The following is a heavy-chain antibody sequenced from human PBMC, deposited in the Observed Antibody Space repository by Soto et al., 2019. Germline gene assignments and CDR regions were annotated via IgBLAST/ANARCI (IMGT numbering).Heavy chain of an antibody. CDR2: VYYTGST. J-gene: IGHJ4*02. V-gene: IGHV4-30-4*01. CDR3: ARDRSNSPDLLDS. Sequence: QVQLQESGPGLVKPSQTLSLTCSVSGGSIISDEYYWTWIRQPPGGGLEWIGHVYYTGSTSYSPSLKRRLTLSVDTSKNQFSLRLNSVSAADTAVYYCARDRSNSPDLLDSWGRGTLVTVSS. D-gene: IGHD1-1*01. CDR1: GGSIISDEYY.